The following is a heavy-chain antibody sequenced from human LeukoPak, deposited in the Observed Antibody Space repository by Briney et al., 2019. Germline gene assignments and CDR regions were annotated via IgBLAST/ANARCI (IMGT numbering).Heavy chain of an antibody. V-gene: IGHV4-59*08. Sequence: SETLSLTCTVSGGSISSYYWSWIRQPPGKGLEWIGYIYYSGSTNYNPSLKSRVTISVDTSKNQFSLKLSSVTAADTAVYYCARSDCSGGSCLYFDYWGQGTLVTVSS. CDR1: GGSISSYY. CDR3: ARSDCSGGSCLYFDY. D-gene: IGHD2-15*01. CDR2: IYYSGST. J-gene: IGHJ4*02.